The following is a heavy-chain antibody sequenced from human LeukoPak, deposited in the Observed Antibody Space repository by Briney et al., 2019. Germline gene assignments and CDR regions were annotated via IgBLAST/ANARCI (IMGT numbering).Heavy chain of an antibody. J-gene: IGHJ5*02. CDR3: AKDRNYYGSGSYSNWFDP. CDR2: ICGSGGST. CDR1: GFTFSSYA. V-gene: IGHV3-23*01. D-gene: IGHD3-10*01. Sequence: GGSPRLSCAASGFTFSSYAMSWVRQAPGKGLEWVSAICGSGGSTYYADSVKGRFTISRDNSKNTLYLQMNSLKAEDTAVYYCAKDRNYYGSGSYSNWFDPWGQGTLVTVSS.